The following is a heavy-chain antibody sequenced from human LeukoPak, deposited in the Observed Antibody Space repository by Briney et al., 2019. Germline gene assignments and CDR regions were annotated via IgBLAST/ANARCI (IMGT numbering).Heavy chain of an antibody. Sequence: SETLSLTCAVYGGSFSGYYWSWIRQPPGKGLEWIGEINHSGSTNYNPSLKSRVTISVDTSKNQFSLKLSSVTAADTAVYYCARRGLTVTGGIYYYYYYMDVWGKGTTVTVSS. D-gene: IGHD5-18*01. CDR3: ARRGLTVTGGIYYYYYYMDV. V-gene: IGHV4-34*01. J-gene: IGHJ6*03. CDR2: INHSGST. CDR1: GGSFSGYY.